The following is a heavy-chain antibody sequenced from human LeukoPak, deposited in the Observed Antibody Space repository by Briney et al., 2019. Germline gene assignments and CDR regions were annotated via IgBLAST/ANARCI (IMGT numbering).Heavy chain of an antibody. Sequence: AGGSLRLSCAASGFTFSSYGMHWVRQAPGKGLEWVAVISYDGSNKYYADSVKGRFTISRDNSKNTLYLQMNGLRAEDTAVYYCARDFGKGPLYSSSWSHFDYWGQGTLVTVSS. CDR2: ISYDGSNK. CDR3: ARDFGKGPLYSSSWSHFDY. J-gene: IGHJ4*02. V-gene: IGHV3-30*19. CDR1: GFTFSSYG. D-gene: IGHD6-13*01.